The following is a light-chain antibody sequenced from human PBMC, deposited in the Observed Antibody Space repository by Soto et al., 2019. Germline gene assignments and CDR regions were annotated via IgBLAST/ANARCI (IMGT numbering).Light chain of an antibody. J-gene: IGKJ5*01. CDR3: QEYNAYSMT. Sequence: DIQMTQFPSTLSAYVGDRVTITCRASQSISSWLAWYQQKPGKAPKLLIYKASTLETGVPSRFSGSGSGTEFHLSISSLQPDDFGNYYCQEYNAYSMTFGQGTRLEIK. CDR1: QSISSW. CDR2: KAS. V-gene: IGKV1-5*03.